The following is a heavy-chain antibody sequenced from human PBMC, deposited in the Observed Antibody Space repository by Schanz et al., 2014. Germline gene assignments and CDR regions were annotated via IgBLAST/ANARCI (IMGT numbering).Heavy chain of an antibody. CDR3: TKGPTFGR. V-gene: IGHV1-8*01. J-gene: IGHJ4*02. CDR2: MNSKTGNT. Sequence: QVQLVQSGPEVKKPGASVKVSCKASGYTFTSYDINWVRQATGQGLEWMGWMNSKTGNTGYAQRFQGRVTMTRNTSITTAYLELSSLRSGDTAVYYCTKGPTFGRWGQGTLVNVSS. D-gene: IGHD3-10*01. CDR1: GYTFTSYD.